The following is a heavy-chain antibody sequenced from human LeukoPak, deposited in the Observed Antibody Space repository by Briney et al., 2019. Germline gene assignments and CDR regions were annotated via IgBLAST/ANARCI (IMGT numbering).Heavy chain of an antibody. CDR1: GYTFTSYG. CDR3: ARGRVRFWEYYYDSSGYYGDY. J-gene: IGHJ4*02. D-gene: IGHD3-22*01. Sequence: GASVKVSCKASGYTFTSYGINWVRQATGQGLEWMGWMNPNSGNTGYAQKFQGRVTMTRNTSISTAYMELSSLRSEDTAVYYCARGRVRFWEYYYDSSGYYGDYWGQGTLVTVSS. CDR2: MNPNSGNT. V-gene: IGHV1-8*02.